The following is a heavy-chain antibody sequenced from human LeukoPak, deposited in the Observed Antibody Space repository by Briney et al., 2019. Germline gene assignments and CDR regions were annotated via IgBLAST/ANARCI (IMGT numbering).Heavy chain of an antibody. D-gene: IGHD3-22*01. CDR3: ARDTYYYDSGGRVGYFYGVDV. CDR1: GFTFSSYG. Sequence: PGGSLRLSCAASGFTFSSYGMHWVRQAPGKGLEWVAVIWYDGSNKYYADSVKGRFTISRDNSKNTLYLQMNSLRAEDTAVYYCARDTYYYDSGGRVGYFYGVDVWGQGTTVTVSS. CDR2: IWYDGSNK. V-gene: IGHV3-33*01. J-gene: IGHJ6*02.